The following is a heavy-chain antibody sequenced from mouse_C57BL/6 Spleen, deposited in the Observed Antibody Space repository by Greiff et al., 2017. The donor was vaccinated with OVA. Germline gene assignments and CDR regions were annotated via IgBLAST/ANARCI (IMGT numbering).Heavy chain of an antibody. J-gene: IGHJ4*01. Sequence: VQLQQSGPELVKPGASVKISCKASGYAFSSSWMNWVKQRPGKGLEWIGRIYPGDGDTNYNGKFKGKATLTADKSSSTAYMQLSSLTSEDSAVXFCARTEVFYAMDYWGQGTSVTVSS. CDR1: GYAFSSSW. CDR3: ARTEVFYAMDY. V-gene: IGHV1-82*01. CDR2: IYPGDGDT.